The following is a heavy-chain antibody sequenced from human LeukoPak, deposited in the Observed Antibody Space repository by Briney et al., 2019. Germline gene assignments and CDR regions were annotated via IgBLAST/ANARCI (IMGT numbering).Heavy chain of an antibody. CDR3: VRARFTTFVYY. J-gene: IGHJ4*02. Sequence: PGGSLRLSCAASGFTFKDFYMSWVRQAPGKGLEWVSYINHLGSQTDYADFVKGRFTISRDNAKNSLSLQMNNLSVDDTAVYYCVRARFTTFVYYWGQGTLVTVSS. D-gene: IGHD1-1*01. CDR1: GFTFKDFY. CDR2: INHLGSQT. V-gene: IGHV3-11*05.